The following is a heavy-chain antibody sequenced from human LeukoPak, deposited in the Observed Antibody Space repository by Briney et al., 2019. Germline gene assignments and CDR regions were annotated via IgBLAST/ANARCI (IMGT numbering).Heavy chain of an antibody. CDR3: ARGVYYDILTGYYYFDY. CDR1: GGSFSGYY. V-gene: IGHV4-34*01. J-gene: IGHJ4*02. CDR2: INHSGST. D-gene: IGHD3-9*01. Sequence: SETLSLTCAVYGGSFSGYYWSWIRQPPGKGLGWIGEINHSGSTNYNPSLKSRVTISVDTSKNQFSLKLSSVTAADTAVYYCARGVYYDILTGYYYFDYWGQGTLVTVSS.